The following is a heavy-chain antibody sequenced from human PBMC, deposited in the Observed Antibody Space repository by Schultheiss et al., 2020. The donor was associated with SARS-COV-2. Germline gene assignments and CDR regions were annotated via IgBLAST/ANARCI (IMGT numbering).Heavy chain of an antibody. J-gene: IGHJ4*02. Sequence: GGSLRLSCAASGFTFDDYAMHWVRQAPGKGLEWVSGISGSGGSTYYADSVKGRFTISRDNAKNSLYLQMKTLRAEDTAVYYCASAGDYGDYVWISYWGQGTLVTGSS. CDR2: ISGSGGST. V-gene: IGHV3-23*01. CDR3: ASAGDYGDYVWISY. CDR1: GFTFDDYA. D-gene: IGHD4-17*01.